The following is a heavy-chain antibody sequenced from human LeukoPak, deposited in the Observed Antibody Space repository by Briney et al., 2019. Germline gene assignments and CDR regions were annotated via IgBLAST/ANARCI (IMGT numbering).Heavy chain of an antibody. V-gene: IGHV4-39*01. D-gene: IGHD3-22*01. CDR3: ARQYPPGYYDSSGYFDY. J-gene: IGHJ4*02. CDR2: IYHSGST. CDR1: GGSISSSGYY. Sequence: SETPSLTCTVSGGSISSSGYYCGWIRQPPGKGLEWIGSIYHSGSTYYNPSLKSRVTISVDTSRNQLFLKLSSVTAADTAVYYCARQYPPGYYDSSGYFDYWGQGTLVTVSS.